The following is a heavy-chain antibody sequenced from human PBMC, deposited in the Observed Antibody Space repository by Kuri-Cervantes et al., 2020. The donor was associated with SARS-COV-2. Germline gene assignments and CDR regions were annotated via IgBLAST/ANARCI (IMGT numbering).Heavy chain of an antibody. V-gene: IGHV3-48*01. Sequence: GGSLRLSCAASGFTFSSYSMNWVRQAPGKGLEWVSYISSSSSTIYYADSVKGRFTISRDNAKNSLYLQMNSLRAEDTAVYYCAREAPCRIVGAICYGMDVWGQGTTVTVSS. J-gene: IGHJ6*02. CDR2: ISSSSSTI. CDR3: AREAPCRIVGAICYGMDV. D-gene: IGHD1-26*01. CDR1: GFTFSSYS.